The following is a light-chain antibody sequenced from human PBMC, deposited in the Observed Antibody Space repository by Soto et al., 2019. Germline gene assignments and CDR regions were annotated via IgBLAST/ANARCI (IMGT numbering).Light chain of an antibody. CDR1: RSSIGNNF. V-gene: IGLV1-47*01. CDR3: AAWDDSLSAWV. Sequence: QPVLTQPPSASGTPGQRVTISCSGSRSSIGNNFVYWYQQFPGTGPKLLINRNNQRPSGVPDRFSGSKSDTSASLAISGLRSEDEADYYCAAWDDSLSAWVFGGGTQLTVL. J-gene: IGLJ3*02. CDR2: RNN.